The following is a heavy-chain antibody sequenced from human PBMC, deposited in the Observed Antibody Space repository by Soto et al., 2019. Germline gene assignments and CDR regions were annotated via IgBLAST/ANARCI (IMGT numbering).Heavy chain of an antibody. D-gene: IGHD2-15*01. V-gene: IGHV4-34*01. CDR3: ARGGEIVVVVSTTGRYFDY. CDR2: INHSGST. Sequence: QVQLQQWGAGLLKPSETLSLTCAVYGGSFSGYYWTWIRQPPGKGREWIGEINHSGSTNYNPSLKRRATISVDTSKNQFSLKLSSVTAADTAVYYCARGGEIVVVVSTTGRYFDYWGQGTLVTVSS. J-gene: IGHJ4*02. CDR1: GGSFSGYY.